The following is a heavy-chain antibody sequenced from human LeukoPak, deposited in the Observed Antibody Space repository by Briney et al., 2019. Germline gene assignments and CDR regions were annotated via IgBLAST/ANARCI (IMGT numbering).Heavy chain of an antibody. Sequence: GGSLRLSCAASGFTFSSYAMHWVRQAPGKGLEWVAVISYDGSNKYYADSVKGRFTISRDNSKNTLYLQMNSLRAEDTAVYYCAKHRLRFQTDLDYWGQGTLVTVSS. J-gene: IGHJ4*02. V-gene: IGHV3-30-3*02. CDR3: AKHRLRFQTDLDY. D-gene: IGHD5-12*01. CDR2: ISYDGSNK. CDR1: GFTFSSYA.